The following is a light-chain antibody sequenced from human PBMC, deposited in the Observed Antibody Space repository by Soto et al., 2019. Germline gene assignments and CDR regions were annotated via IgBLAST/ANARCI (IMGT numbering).Light chain of an antibody. CDR2: DAS. Sequence: DIQMTQSPSTLSGSVVDRVTITCRASQSIGRWLAWYQQKPGKAPKLLIFDASTLENGVPARFSGSRSGPEFSLTISSLQPDDFATYYCQQYYSYWTFGQGTKVDIK. J-gene: IGKJ1*01. CDR1: QSIGRW. CDR3: QQYYSYWT. V-gene: IGKV1-5*01.